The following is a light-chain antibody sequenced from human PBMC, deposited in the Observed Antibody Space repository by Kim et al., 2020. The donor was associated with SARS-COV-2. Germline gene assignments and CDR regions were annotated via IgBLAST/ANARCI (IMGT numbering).Light chain of an antibody. CDR2: YDN. J-gene: IGLJ3*02. CDR1: NIGSKT. Sequence: SYELTQPPSVSVAPGKTATITCGGNNIGSKTVHWYQQKPGQAPLVVIYYDNDRPSGIPERFSGSNSGHTATLTISRVEAGDEADYYCQVWDSSTDHAVFGGGTQLTVL. V-gene: IGLV3-21*04. CDR3: QVWDSSTDHAV.